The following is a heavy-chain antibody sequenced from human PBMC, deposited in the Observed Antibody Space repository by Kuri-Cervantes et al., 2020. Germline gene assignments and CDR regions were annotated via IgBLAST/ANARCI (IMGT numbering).Heavy chain of an antibody. Sequence: SETLSLTCTVSGGSISSYYWSWIRQPSGKGLEWIGYIYYSGSTNYNPSLKSRVTISVDTSKNQFSLKLSSVTAADTAVYYCAREGAMIVVVTQGTPFDYWGQGTLVTVSS. CDR1: GGSISSYY. D-gene: IGHD3-22*01. CDR3: AREGAMIVVVTQGTPFDY. V-gene: IGHV4-59*01. CDR2: IYYSGST. J-gene: IGHJ4*02.